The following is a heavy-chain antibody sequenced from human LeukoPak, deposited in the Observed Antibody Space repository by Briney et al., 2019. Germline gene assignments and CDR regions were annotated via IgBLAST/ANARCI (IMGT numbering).Heavy chain of an antibody. CDR2: ISSSSSYI. V-gene: IGHV3-21*01. CDR1: GFTFSSYS. J-gene: IGHJ4*02. Sequence: PGGSLRLSCAASGFTFSSYSMNWVRQAPGKGLEWVSSISSSSSYIYYADSVKGRFTISRDNAKNSLYLQMNSLRAEDTAVYYCARDGNYSNYEWGLPDLDYWGQGTLVTVSS. D-gene: IGHD4-11*01. CDR3: ARDGNYSNYEWGLPDLDY.